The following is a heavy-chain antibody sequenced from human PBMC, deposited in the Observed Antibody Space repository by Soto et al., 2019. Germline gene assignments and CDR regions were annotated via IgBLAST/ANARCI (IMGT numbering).Heavy chain of an antibody. CDR1: GFTFSSYA. J-gene: IGHJ4*02. CDR2: ISGSGGST. V-gene: IGHV3-23*01. D-gene: IGHD3-16*02. CDR3: AKGNIMITFGGVIVITDYFDY. Sequence: LRLSCAASGFTFSSYAMSWVRQAPGKGLEWVSAISGSGGSTYYADSVKGRFTISRDNSKNTLYLQMNSLRAEDTAVYYCAKGNIMITFGGVIVITDYFDYWGQGTLVTVSS.